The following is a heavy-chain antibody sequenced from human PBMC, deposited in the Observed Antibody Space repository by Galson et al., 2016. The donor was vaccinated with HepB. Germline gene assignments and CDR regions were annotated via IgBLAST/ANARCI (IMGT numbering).Heavy chain of an antibody. CDR2: ISYSGSGT. J-gene: IGHJ4*02. V-gene: IGHV3-23*01. D-gene: IGHD1-26*01. Sequence: SLRLSCAASGFTFSHYAMSWVRQAPGKGLEWVSTISYSGSGTYYADSVKGRFTISRDNSKNALYLQMNSLRADDTAVYYCAKKVGALIDYWGQGTLVTVSS. CDR1: GFTFSHYA. CDR3: AKKVGALIDY.